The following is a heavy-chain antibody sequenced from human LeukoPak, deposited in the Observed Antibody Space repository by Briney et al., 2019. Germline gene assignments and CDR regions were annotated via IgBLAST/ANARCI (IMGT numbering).Heavy chain of an antibody. V-gene: IGHV3-30-3*01. CDR3: ARDKGRQITMVRGADY. D-gene: IGHD3-10*01. CDR1: GFTFSSYA. J-gene: IGHJ4*02. Sequence: GSLRLSWAASGFTFSSYAMHRVRQAPGQGLGWVAVISYDGSNKYYADSVKGRFTISRDNSKNTLYLQMNSLRAEDTAVYYCARDKGRQITMVRGADYWGQGTLVTVSS. CDR2: ISYDGSNK.